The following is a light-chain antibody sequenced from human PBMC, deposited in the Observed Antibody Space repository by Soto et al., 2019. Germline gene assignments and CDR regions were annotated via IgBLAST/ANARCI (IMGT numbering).Light chain of an antibody. CDR1: QDISNY. V-gene: IGKV1-33*01. CDR3: QQYDNLVSIT. Sequence: DIQMTQSTSSLSASVGDRVTITCQASQDISNYLNWYQQKPGKAPKLLIYDASNLETGVPSRFSGSGSGTDFTFTISSLQPEVIATYYCQQYDNLVSITFGQGTRLEIK. J-gene: IGKJ5*01. CDR2: DAS.